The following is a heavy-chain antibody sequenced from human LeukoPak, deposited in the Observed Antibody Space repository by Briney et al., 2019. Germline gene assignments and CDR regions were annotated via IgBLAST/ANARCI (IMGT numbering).Heavy chain of an antibody. CDR1: GYTFPSYG. D-gene: IGHD1-7*01. Sequence: ASVKVSCHASGYTFPSYGIGWVRPAPCQGLEWIGWISAYNGNTNYAQKLQGRVTMTTDTSTSTAYMELRSLRSDDTAVYCCARDRLRYNWNFYYYYGMDVWGQGTTVTVSS. CDR3: ARDRLRYNWNFYYYYGMDV. J-gene: IGHJ6*02. V-gene: IGHV1-18*01. CDR2: ISAYNGNT.